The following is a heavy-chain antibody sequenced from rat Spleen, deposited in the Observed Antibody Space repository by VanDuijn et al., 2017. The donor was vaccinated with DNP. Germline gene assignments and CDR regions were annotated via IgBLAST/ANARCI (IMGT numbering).Heavy chain of an antibody. CDR2: ITSSGGST. CDR1: GFTFSDYY. D-gene: IGHD2-7*01. Sequence: EVQLVESGGDLVQPGRSLKLSCAASGFTFSDYYMAWVRQAPGKGLEWVASITSSGGSTYYPDSVKGRFTVSRDNAKSTLYLQMNSLRSEDTATYYCARLLAGRSYYFDYWGQGVMVTVSS. J-gene: IGHJ2*01. CDR3: ARLLAGRSYYFDY. V-gene: IGHV5-25*01.